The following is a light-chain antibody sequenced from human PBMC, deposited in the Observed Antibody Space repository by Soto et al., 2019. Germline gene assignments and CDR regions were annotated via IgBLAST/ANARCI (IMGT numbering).Light chain of an antibody. J-gene: IGLJ1*01. CDR2: EVS. Sequence: QSALTQPPSASWSPGQSVTISCTGTSSDVGGYNYVSWYQQHPGKAPKLTIYEVSKRPSGVPDRFSGSKSGNTASLTVSGLQAEDEADYYCSSYAGSNNLGVFGTGTKVTVL. CDR3: SSYAGSNNLGV. CDR1: SSDVGGYNY. V-gene: IGLV2-8*01.